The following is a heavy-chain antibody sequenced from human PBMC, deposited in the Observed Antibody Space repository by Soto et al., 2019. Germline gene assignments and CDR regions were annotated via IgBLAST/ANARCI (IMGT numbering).Heavy chain of an antibody. Sequence: GASVKVSCKASGGTFSSYAISWVRQAPGQGLEWMGGIIPIFGTANYAQKFQGRVTITADESTSTAYMELSSLRSEDTAVYYCARLYDSSGYYLVHDAFDIWGQGTMVTVSS. J-gene: IGHJ3*02. CDR3: ARLYDSSGYYLVHDAFDI. CDR2: IIPIFGTA. V-gene: IGHV1-69*13. CDR1: GGTFSSYA. D-gene: IGHD3-22*01.